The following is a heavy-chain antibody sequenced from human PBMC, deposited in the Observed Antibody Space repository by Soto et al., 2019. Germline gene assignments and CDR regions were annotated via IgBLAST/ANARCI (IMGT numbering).Heavy chain of an antibody. J-gene: IGHJ4*01. V-gene: IGHV3-15*07. CDR1: GFSFKNAW. D-gene: IGHD3-10*01. CDR2: IKNKNDGGTT. Sequence: EVELVESVGGLVKPGGSLTLACAASGFSFKNAWMNWVRQAPGKGLELVGRIKNKNDGGTTDYAAFVKGRLTISRDASENTLYLHMNGLKTEDTGVYFCTGLWFGEIYNYWGQGSLVTVSS. CDR3: TGLWFGEIYNY.